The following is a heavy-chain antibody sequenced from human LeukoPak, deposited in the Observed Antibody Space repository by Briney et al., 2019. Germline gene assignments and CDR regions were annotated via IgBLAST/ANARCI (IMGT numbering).Heavy chain of an antibody. Sequence: SETLSLTCTVSGGSISSYYWSWIRQPPGKGLEWIGYIYYSGSTNYNPSLKSRVTISVDTSKNQFSLKLSSVTAADTAVYYCARAQLGASNWFDPWGQGTLVTVSS. CDR3: ARAQLGASNWFDP. CDR1: GGSISSYY. CDR2: IYYSGST. J-gene: IGHJ5*02. V-gene: IGHV4-59*01. D-gene: IGHD7-27*01.